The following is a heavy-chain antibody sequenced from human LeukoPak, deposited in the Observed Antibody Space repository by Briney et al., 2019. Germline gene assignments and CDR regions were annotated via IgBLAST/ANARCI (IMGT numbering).Heavy chain of an antibody. CDR3: ARAGISYDILTGYYIL. V-gene: IGHV1-69*13. D-gene: IGHD3-9*01. J-gene: IGHJ4*02. CDR2: IIPIFGTA. Sequence: RASVKVSCKASGYTFTGHSMYWVRQAPGQGLEWMGGIIPIFGTANYAQKFQGRVTITADESTSTAYMELSSLRSEDTAVYYCARAGISYDILTGYYILWGQGTLVTVSS. CDR1: GYTFTGHS.